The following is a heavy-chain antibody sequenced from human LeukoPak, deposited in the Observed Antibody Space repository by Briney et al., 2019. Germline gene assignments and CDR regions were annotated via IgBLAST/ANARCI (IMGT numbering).Heavy chain of an antibody. D-gene: IGHD2-15*01. CDR2: ISYDGSNK. Sequence: GGSLRLFCAASGFTFSSYAMHWVRQAPGKGLEWVAVISYDGSNKYYADSVKGRFTISRDNSKNTLYLQMNSLRAEDTAVYYCARNRPTLSIVVVVADYWGQGTLVTVSS. CDR1: GFTFSSYA. V-gene: IGHV3-30*04. CDR3: ARNRPTLSIVVVVADY. J-gene: IGHJ4*02.